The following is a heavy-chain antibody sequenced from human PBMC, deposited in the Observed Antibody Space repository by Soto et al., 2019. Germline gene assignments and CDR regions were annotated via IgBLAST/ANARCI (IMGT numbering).Heavy chain of an antibody. CDR1: GGSISSGDYY. CDR2: IYYSGST. J-gene: IGHJ6*02. V-gene: IGHV4-31*03. CDR3: AIGYCIGGSCYSLDYYYYYGMDV. D-gene: IGHD2-15*01. Sequence: SETLSLTCTVSGGSISSGDYYWSWIRQPPGKGLEWIGYIYYSGSTYYNTSLKSRVTISVDTSKNQFSLKLSSVTAADTAVYYCAIGYCIGGSCYSLDYYYYYGMDVWGQGTTVTVSS.